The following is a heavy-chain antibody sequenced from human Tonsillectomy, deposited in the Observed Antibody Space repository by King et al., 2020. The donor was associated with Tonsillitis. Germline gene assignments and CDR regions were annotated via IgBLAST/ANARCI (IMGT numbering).Heavy chain of an antibody. Sequence: QLQESGPGLVKPSETLSLTCTVSGGSISSYYWNWIRQPPGKGLEWIGFIYYRGNTNYNPSLKSRVTISVDTSKNQFSLKLSSVTAADTAVYYCARTGGLYWYFDLWGRGTLVTVSS. CDR1: GGSISSYY. V-gene: IGHV4-59*01. CDR2: IYYRGNT. D-gene: IGHD1-14*01. CDR3: ARTGGLYWYFDL. J-gene: IGHJ2*01.